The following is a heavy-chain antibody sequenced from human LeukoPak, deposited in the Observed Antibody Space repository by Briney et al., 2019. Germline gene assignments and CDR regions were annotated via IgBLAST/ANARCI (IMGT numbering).Heavy chain of an antibody. Sequence: SETLSLTCTVSGGSVSSNTYYWGWIRQPPGKGLEWIGTIYYSVNTYYNPPLKSRVTISVDTSKNQFSLKLSSVTAADTAVYYCASRSFDDSSGYYSPWGQGTMVTVSS. CDR1: GGSVSSNTYY. CDR3: ASRSFDDSSGYYSP. J-gene: IGHJ3*01. CDR2: IYYSVNT. V-gene: IGHV4-39*07. D-gene: IGHD3-22*01.